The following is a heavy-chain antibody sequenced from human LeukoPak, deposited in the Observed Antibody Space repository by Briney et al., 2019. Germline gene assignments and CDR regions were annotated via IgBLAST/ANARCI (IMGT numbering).Heavy chain of an antibody. J-gene: IGHJ4*02. V-gene: IGHV4-59*08. CDR1: GGSINTYY. CDR2: VYYIGST. Sequence: SETLSLTCSVSGGSINTYYWSWIRQPPGKGLEWIGFVYYIGSTNYNPSLKSRVTISVDTSRNQFSLKLSSVTAADSAVYDCARHYYNSGWLYYFDYWGQGTLVTVSS. D-gene: IGHD6-19*01. CDR3: ARHYYNSGWLYYFDY.